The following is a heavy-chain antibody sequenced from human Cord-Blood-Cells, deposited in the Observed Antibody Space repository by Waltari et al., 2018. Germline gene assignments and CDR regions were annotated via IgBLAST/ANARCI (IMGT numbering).Heavy chain of an antibody. D-gene: IGHD1-26*01. CDR1: GGSFSGYY. V-gene: IGHV4-34*01. Sequence: QVQLQQWGAGLLKPSETLSLTCAVYGGSFSGYYCSWIRQPPGKGLEWIGEINHSGSTNYNPSLKSRVTISVDTSKNQFSLKLSSVTAADTAVYYCARLPISGSYDYWGQGTLVTVSS. CDR3: ARLPISGSYDY. CDR2: INHSGST. J-gene: IGHJ4*02.